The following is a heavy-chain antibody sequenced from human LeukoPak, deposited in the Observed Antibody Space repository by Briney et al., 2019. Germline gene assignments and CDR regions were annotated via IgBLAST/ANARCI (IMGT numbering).Heavy chain of an antibody. CDR3: ARGIGSGWYLYYYGMDV. CDR1: GGSFSGYY. D-gene: IGHD6-19*01. J-gene: IGHJ6*02. Sequence: SETLSLTCAVYGGSFSGYYWSWIRQPPGKGLEWIGEINHSGSTNYNPSLKSRVTISVDTSKNQFSLKLGSVTAADAAVYYCARGIGSGWYLYYYGMDVWGQGTTVTVSS. V-gene: IGHV4-34*01. CDR2: INHSGST.